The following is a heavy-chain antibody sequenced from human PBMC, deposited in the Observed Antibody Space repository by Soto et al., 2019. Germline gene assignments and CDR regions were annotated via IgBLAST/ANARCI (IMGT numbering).Heavy chain of an antibody. CDR2: IIPILGIA. J-gene: IGHJ4*02. CDR3: ARVSNNLGPFDY. D-gene: IGHD7-27*01. V-gene: IGHV1-69*02. Sequence: SVKVSCKASGGTFSSYTISCVRQAPGQGLEWMGRIIPILGIANYAQKFQGRVTITADKSTSTAYMELSSLRSEDTAVYYCARVSNNLGPFDYWGQGTLVTVSS. CDR1: GGTFSSYT.